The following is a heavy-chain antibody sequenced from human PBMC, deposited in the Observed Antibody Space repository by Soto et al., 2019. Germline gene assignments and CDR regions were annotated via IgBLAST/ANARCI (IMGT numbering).Heavy chain of an antibody. Sequence: QLQLQESGSGLVKPLQTLSLTCGISGDSISSRGYTWTWIRQPPGNGLEWIGYIYPSGAAYYNPSLTIRVTISLETSKNRFSLNVKSATAADTAVYYCARAVFSSILYIDFWGQGTTVTVSS. D-gene: IGHD3-10*01. CDR1: GDSISSRGYT. CDR2: IYPSGAA. V-gene: IGHV4-30-2*01. CDR3: ARAVFSSILYIDF. J-gene: IGHJ6*03.